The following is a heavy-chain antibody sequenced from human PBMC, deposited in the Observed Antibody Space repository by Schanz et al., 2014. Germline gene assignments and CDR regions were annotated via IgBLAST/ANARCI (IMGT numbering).Heavy chain of an antibody. CDR2: INPSGGRT. Sequence: QVQLLQSGAEVKKPGASMKVSCKASGYTFTTYYMLWVRQAAGQGLEWMGIINPSGGRTRYGQKCDSRITMLEEPTTSLRYVDTGILRSDNTTEYDCGRGFRRSYIDICGQGILISFSS. D-gene: IGHD3-10*01. V-gene: IGHV1-46*01. CDR3: GRGFRRSYIDI. CDR1: GYTFTTYY. J-gene: IGHJ4*02.